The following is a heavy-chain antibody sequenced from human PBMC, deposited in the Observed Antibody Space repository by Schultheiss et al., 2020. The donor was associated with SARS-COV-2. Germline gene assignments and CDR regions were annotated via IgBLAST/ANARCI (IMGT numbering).Heavy chain of an antibody. Sequence: GGSLRLSCAASGFTVSSNYMSWVRQAPGKGLEYVSAISSNGGSTYYADSVKGRFTISRDNSKNTLYLQMNSLRAEDTAVYYCAKDRVTTYYYGMDVWGQGTTVTVSS. V-gene: IGHV3-64*04. CDR2: ISSNGGST. D-gene: IGHD4-11*01. CDR3: AKDRVTTYYYGMDV. CDR1: GFTVSSNY. J-gene: IGHJ6*02.